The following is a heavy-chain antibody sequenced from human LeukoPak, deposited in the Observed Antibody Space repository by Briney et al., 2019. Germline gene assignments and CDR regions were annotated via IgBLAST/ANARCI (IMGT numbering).Heavy chain of an antibody. Sequence: GGSLRLSCAASGFTVSSNYMSWVRQAPGKGLEWVSVIYSGGNTYYADSVKGRFTISRDNSKNTLYLQMNSLRAEDTAVYCCARDNSGTYYLDPWGQGTLVTVSS. CDR1: GFTVSSNY. CDR3: ARDNSGTYYLDP. D-gene: IGHD1-26*01. CDR2: IYSGGNT. J-gene: IGHJ5*02. V-gene: IGHV3-53*01.